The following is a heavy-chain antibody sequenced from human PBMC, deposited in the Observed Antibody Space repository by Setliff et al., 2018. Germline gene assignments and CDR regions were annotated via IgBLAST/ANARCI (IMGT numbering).Heavy chain of an antibody. J-gene: IGHJ4*02. CDR1: GGTFSSYA. CDR2: ISGYNGHA. Sequence: ASVKVSCKASGGTFSSYAISWVRQAPGRGLEWMGWISGYNGHAEYAQKFRHKFTMTTDTSTSTAYMELSSLRSEDTAVYYCARALDYLDYWGQGTLVTVSS. V-gene: IGHV1-18*01. CDR3: ARALDYLDY.